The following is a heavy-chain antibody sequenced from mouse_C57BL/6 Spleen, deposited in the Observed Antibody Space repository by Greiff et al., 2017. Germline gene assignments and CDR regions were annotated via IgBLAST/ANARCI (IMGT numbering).Heavy chain of an antibody. J-gene: IGHJ1*03. V-gene: IGHV6-3*01. Sequence: EVKLVESGGGLVQPGGSMKLSCVASGFTFSNYWMNWVRQSPEKGLEWVAQIRLKSDNYATHYAESVKGRFTISRDDSKSSVYLQMNNLRAEDTGIYYCTRAYYYGSSFYWYFDVWGTGTTVTVSS. D-gene: IGHD1-1*01. CDR3: TRAYYYGSSFYWYFDV. CDR2: IRLKSDNYAT. CDR1: GFTFSNYW.